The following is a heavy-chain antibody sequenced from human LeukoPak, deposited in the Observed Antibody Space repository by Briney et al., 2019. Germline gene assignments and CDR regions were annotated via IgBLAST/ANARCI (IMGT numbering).Heavy chain of an antibody. CDR1: GFIFTDYY. Sequence: GGSLRLSCAASGFIFTDYYMSWIRQAPGKGLEWVSYISSSGNTIHYAESVKGRFTISRDYAKNSLYLQMNSLRAEDTAVYYCAREDSHYLRSTWGDNWFDPWGQGTLVTVSS. J-gene: IGHJ5*02. CDR3: AREDSHYLRSTWGDNWFDP. V-gene: IGHV3-11*01. CDR2: ISSSGNTI. D-gene: IGHD5-12*01.